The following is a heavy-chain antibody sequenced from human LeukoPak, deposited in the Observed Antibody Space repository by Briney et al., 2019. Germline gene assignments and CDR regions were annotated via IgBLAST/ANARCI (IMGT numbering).Heavy chain of an antibody. CDR2: INAGNGDA. D-gene: IGHD6-19*01. V-gene: IGHV1-3*01. CDR1: GYTFTTYA. CDR3: ARPGAPVAGSPGYFDY. J-gene: IGHJ4*02. Sequence: GASVKVSCKASGYTFTTYAIHWVRQAPGRSLEWMGRINAGNGDAKYSQNFHDRITMTTDTSTSTAYMELRSLRSDDTAVYYCARPGAPVAGSPGYFDYWGQGTLATVSS.